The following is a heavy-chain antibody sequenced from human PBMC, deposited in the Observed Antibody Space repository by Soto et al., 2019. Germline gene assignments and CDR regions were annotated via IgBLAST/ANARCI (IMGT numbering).Heavy chain of an antibody. CDR2: ITTSGGNT. Sequence: EVQLLESGGGLVQPGGSLRLSCAASGFTFSTYAMSWVRQAPGKGLEWVSTITTSGGNTYYADSVQGRFTISRDNSKNTLYLQMSSLRAEDTAVYYCAGSYCTNVVCYTNYYYIDVWGKGTTVTVSS. V-gene: IGHV3-23*01. D-gene: IGHD2-8*01. CDR3: AGSYCTNVVCYTNYYYIDV. CDR1: GFTFSTYA. J-gene: IGHJ6*03.